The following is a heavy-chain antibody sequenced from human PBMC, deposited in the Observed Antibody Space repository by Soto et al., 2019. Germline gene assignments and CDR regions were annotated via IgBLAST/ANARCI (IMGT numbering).Heavy chain of an antibody. CDR2: INPSGGST. CDR1: GYTFTSYY. V-gene: IGHV1-46*01. CDR3: ARGNSGYTTSENFDY. Sequence: ASVKVSCKASGYTFTSYYMHWVRQAPGQGLEWMGIINPSGGSTSYAQKFQGRVTMTRDTSTSTVYMELSSLRSEDTAVYYCARGNSGYTTSENFDYWGQGTLVTVSS. J-gene: IGHJ4*02. D-gene: IGHD3-22*01.